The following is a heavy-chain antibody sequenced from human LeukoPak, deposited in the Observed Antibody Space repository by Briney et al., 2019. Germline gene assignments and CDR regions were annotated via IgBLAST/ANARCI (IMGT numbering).Heavy chain of an antibody. CDR3: SLARSEYHYGMDA. CDR1: GDSVSSISVA. CDR2: TYYRSKWYY. V-gene: IGHV6-1*01. J-gene: IGHJ6*02. Sequence: SQTLSLTCAISGDSVSSISVAWNWIRQSPSRGLEWLGRTYYRSKWYYEYAISVKSRINISPDTSKSQFSLQLTSVTPEDTAVYYCSLARSEYHYGMDAWGQGTTVTVSS.